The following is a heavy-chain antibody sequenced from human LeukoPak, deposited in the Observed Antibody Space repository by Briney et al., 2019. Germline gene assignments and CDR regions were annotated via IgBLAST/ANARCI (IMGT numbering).Heavy chain of an antibody. V-gene: IGHV5-51*03. CDR1: GYSFTSYW. D-gene: IGHD6-13*01. CDR2: IYPGDSDT. Sequence: PGESLKISCKGSGYSFTSYWIGWVRQMPGKGLEWVGIIYPGDSDTKYSPSFQGQVTISADKSISTAYLQWSSLKASDTAMYYCARERSSSGDYYYGMDVWGQGTTVTVSS. J-gene: IGHJ6*02. CDR3: ARERSSSGDYYYGMDV.